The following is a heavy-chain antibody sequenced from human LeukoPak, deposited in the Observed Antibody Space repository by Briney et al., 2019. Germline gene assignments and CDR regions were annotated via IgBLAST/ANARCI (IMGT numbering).Heavy chain of an antibody. CDR2: IIPIFGTG. Sequence: GASVKVSCKASGDTFSDYTVSWVRQAPGQGLEWMGRIIPIFGTGNYAQKFQGRVTITADESTSTAYMELSSLRSEDTAVYYCAREGSKGLSRADAFDIWGQGTMVIVS. CDR1: GDTFSDYT. V-gene: IGHV1-69*01. D-gene: IGHD2/OR15-2a*01. CDR3: AREGSKGLSRADAFDI. J-gene: IGHJ3*02.